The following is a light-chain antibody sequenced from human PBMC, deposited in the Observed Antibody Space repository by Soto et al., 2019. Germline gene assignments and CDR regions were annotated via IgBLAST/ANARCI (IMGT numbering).Light chain of an antibody. J-gene: IGKJ1*01. CDR1: QSVSSN. CDR3: QQYNNWPLT. CDR2: GAS. Sequence: EIVMTQSPATLFVSPGERATLSCRASQSVSSNLAWYQQKPGQAPRLLIYGASTRATGIPARFSGSGSGTEFTLTISSLQSEDFAVYYCQQYNNWPLTFAQGTKVEIK. V-gene: IGKV3-15*01.